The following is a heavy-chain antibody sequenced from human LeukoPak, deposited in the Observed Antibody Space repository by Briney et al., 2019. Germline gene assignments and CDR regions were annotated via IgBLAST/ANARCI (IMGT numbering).Heavy chain of an antibody. J-gene: IGHJ3*02. CDR2: INQNGRT. V-gene: IGHV4-34*01. CDR1: GFTFSNAW. Sequence: NPGGSLRLSCAASGFTFSNAWMSWARQPPGKGLEWIGEINQNGRTNYNPSLKSRVTISKDTSKNQFSLKMSSVTAADTAVYYCARGRTSMSIWGQGTMLTVSS. CDR3: ARGRTSMSI. D-gene: IGHD5-18*01.